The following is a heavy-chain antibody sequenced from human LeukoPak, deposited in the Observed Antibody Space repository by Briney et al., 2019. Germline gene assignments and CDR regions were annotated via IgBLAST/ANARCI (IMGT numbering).Heavy chain of an antibody. Sequence: PGGSLRLSCAASGFTFSSYGMHWVRQAPGKGLDWVAVIWDDGSNPYYAASVKGRFTISRDNSKNTLDLRMTNLRAEDTGFYYCARDWGRGNSGYKDHWGQGTLVTVSS. V-gene: IGHV3-33*01. CDR3: ARDWGRGNSGYKDH. J-gene: IGHJ4*02. D-gene: IGHD3-22*01. CDR1: GFTFSSYG. CDR2: IWDDGSNP.